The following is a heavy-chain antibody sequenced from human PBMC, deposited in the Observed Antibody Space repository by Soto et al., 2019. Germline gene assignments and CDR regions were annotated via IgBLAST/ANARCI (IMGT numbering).Heavy chain of an antibody. D-gene: IGHD3-10*01. CDR1: GGSISSGDYY. CDR2: IYYSGST. Sequence: SETLSLTCTVSGGSISSGDYYWSWIRQPPGKGLEWIGYIYYSGSTYYNPSLKSRVTISVDTSKNQFSLKLSSVTAADTAVYYCARVTMVRGVIWGRHYGMDVWGQGTTVTVS. CDR3: ARVTMVRGVIWGRHYGMDV. J-gene: IGHJ6*02. V-gene: IGHV4-30-4*01.